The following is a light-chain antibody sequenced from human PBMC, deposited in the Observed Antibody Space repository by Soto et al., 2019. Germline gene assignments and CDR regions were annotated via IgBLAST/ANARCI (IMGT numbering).Light chain of an antibody. CDR3: NSYTSGSTPYV. V-gene: IGLV2-14*01. CDR2: DVT. Sequence: QSALPQPASVSGSPGQSITISCTGTSSDVGGYNYVSWYQQHPGKAPKLMIYDVTDWPSGVSNRFSGSKSGNTASLTISGLQAEDEADYYCNSYTSGSTPYVFGTGTKLTVL. CDR1: SSDVGGYNY. J-gene: IGLJ1*01.